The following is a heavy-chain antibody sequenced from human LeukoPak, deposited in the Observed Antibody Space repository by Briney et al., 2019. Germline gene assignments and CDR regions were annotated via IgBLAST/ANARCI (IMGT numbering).Heavy chain of an antibody. CDR1: GFTFSSYW. J-gene: IGHJ4*02. Sequence: GGSLRLSCAASGFTFSSYWMHWVRQAPGKGLEWVSSISSSSSYIYYADSVKGRFTISRDNAKNSLYLQMNSLRAEDTAVYYCASGYSYGYVDYWGQGTLVTVSS. V-gene: IGHV3-21*01. CDR3: ASGYSYGYVDY. CDR2: ISSSSSYI. D-gene: IGHD5-18*01.